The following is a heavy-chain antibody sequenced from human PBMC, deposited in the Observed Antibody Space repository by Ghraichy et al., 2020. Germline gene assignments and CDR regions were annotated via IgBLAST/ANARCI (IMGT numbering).Heavy chain of an antibody. D-gene: IGHD6-6*01. J-gene: IGHJ6*02. CDR3: ARARYSSSTNYYYGMDV. Sequence: SETLSLTCAVYGGSFSGYYWTWIRQPPGKGLEWIGEINHSGSTNYNPSLKSRVTISVDTSKNQFSLKLSSVTAADTAVYYCARARYSSSTNYYYGMDVWGQGTTVTVSS. V-gene: IGHV4-34*01. CDR1: GGSFSGYY. CDR2: INHSGST.